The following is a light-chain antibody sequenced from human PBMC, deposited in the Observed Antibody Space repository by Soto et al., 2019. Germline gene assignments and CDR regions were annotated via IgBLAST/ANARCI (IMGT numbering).Light chain of an antibody. CDR3: QQYGSSPYT. Sequence: EMVLTQSPGTLSLSPGERATLSCRASQSVSSSYLAWYQQKPGQAPRLLIYGASTRATGLPDRFSGRGSGTDFTLTISRLESEDFAVYYCQQYGSSPYTFGQGTKLEIK. CDR2: GAS. CDR1: QSVSSSY. J-gene: IGKJ2*01. V-gene: IGKV3-20*01.